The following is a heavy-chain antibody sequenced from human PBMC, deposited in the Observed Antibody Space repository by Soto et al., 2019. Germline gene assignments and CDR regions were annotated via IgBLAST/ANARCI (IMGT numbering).Heavy chain of an antibody. J-gene: IGHJ4*02. CDR2: FSLSGTT. Sequence: SETLSLTCTVSGASITCSFFLSWIRQPAGKGLEWIGRFSLSGTTNYNPSLRSRVTMSADVSKNQFSLRLTSVTAADTALYYCARGMTPPGAPAWYYFDSWGQGTLVTVSS. V-gene: IGHV4-4*07. CDR3: ARGMTPPGAPAWYYFDS. D-gene: IGHD2-8*02. CDR1: GASITCSFF.